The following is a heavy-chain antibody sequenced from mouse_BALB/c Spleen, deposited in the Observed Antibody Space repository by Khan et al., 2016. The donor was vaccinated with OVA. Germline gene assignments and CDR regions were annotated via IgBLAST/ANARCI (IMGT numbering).Heavy chain of an antibody. CDR2: IWSDGST. D-gene: IGHD2-10*01. CDR3: ARQPYYHYYVMDY. J-gene: IGHJ4*01. V-gene: IGHV2-6-1*01. CDR1: GFSLTNYG. Sequence: VQLLETGPGLVAPSQSLSITCTISGFSLTNYGVHWVRQPPGKGLEWLVVIWSDGSTTYNSTLKSRLSISKDNSKSQVFLKMNSLQTGDTAMYYCARQPYYHYYVMDYWGQGTSVTVSS.